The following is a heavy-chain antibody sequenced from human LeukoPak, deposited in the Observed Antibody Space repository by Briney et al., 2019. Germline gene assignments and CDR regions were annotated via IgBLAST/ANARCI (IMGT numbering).Heavy chain of an antibody. CDR2: ISGSGGST. V-gene: IGHV3-23*01. J-gene: IGHJ4*02. CDR1: GFTFSSYA. D-gene: IGHD3-22*01. CDR3: AKVISSGYSGY. Sequence: GGSLRLSCAASGFTFSSYAMSWVRQAPGKGLEWVSAISGSGGSTYYADSVKGRFTISRDNSKNTLYLQMSSLRAEDTAVYYCAKVISSGYSGYWGQGTLVTVSS.